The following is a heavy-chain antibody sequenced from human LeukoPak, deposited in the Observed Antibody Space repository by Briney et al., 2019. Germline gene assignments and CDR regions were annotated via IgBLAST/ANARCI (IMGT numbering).Heavy chain of an antibody. CDR2: IIPIFGTA. J-gene: IGHJ6*02. CDR1: GGTFSSYA. CDR3: ARAVDTAMFFGDYYYYGMDV. V-gene: IGHV1-69*13. Sequence: SVKVSCKASGGTFSSYAISWVRQAPGQGLEWMGGIIPIFGTANYAQKFQGRVTITADESTSTAYMELSSLRSEDTAVYYCARAVDTAMFFGDYYYYGMDVWGQGTTVTVSS. D-gene: IGHD5-18*01.